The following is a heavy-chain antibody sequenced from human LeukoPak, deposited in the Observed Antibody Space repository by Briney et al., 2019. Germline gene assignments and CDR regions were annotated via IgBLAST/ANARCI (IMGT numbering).Heavy chain of an antibody. CDR2: INHSGST. V-gene: IGHV4-34*01. D-gene: IGHD6-13*01. CDR3: AREGPAAGWDYFDY. Sequence: SETLSLTCAVYGGSFSGYYWSWIRQPPGKGLEWIGEINHSGSTNYNPSLKSRVTMSVDTSKNQFSLKLNSLTTADTAVYYCAREGPAAGWDYFDYWGQGTLVTVSS. J-gene: IGHJ4*02. CDR1: GGSFSGYY.